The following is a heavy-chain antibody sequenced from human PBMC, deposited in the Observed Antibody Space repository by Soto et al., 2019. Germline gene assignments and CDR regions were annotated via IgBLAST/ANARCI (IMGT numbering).Heavy chain of an antibody. CDR3: ATSGSKPRFDY. CDR1: GFTFISNY. J-gene: IGHJ4*02. V-gene: IGHV3-66*01. CDR2: IYTAGTT. Sequence: EVQLVESGGGLVQPGGSLRLSCAASGFTFISNYMMWVRQAPGKGLEWVSIIYTAGTTYYADSVKGRFSSSRDNSENMLYLQMDSLRVEDTPVYYCATSGSKPRFDYWGQGTLVTVSS. D-gene: IGHD1-26*01.